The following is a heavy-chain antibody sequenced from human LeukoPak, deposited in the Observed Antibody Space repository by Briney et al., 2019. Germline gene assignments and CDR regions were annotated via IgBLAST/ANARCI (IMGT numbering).Heavy chain of an antibody. J-gene: IGHJ4*02. V-gene: IGHV3-23*01. CDR1: GFTFNNYA. CDR3: AKDRSIGTYYTFDS. CDR2: VSGSGAIA. Sequence: GGSLRLSCAASGFTFNNYAMSWVRQAPGKGLEWVSTVSGSGAIAYYTDSDKGRFTIARDNSKNTLYLQMSSLTAKDTAVYYCAKDRSIGTYYTFDSWGQGTLVTVSS. D-gene: IGHD1-26*01.